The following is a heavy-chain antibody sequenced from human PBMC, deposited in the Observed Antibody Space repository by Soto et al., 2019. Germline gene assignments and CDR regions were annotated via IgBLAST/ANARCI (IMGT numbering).Heavy chain of an antibody. CDR2: IWYDGSNK. Sequence: ESGGGVVQPGRSLRLSCAASGFTFSSYGMHWVRQAPGKGLEWVAVIWYDGSNKYYADSVKGRLTISRDNSKNTLYLQMNCLRAEDTAVYYCARDAYCTNGVCYHAFDIWGQGTMVTVSS. J-gene: IGHJ3*02. V-gene: IGHV3-33*01. CDR3: ARDAYCTNGVCYHAFDI. D-gene: IGHD2-8*01. CDR1: GFTFSSYG.